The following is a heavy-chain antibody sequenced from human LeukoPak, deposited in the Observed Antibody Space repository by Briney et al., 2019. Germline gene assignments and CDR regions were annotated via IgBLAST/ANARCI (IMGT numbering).Heavy chain of an antibody. D-gene: IGHD3-3*01. CDR1: GFTFSEYW. V-gene: IGHV3-7*01. Sequence: GRSLSLSWAASGFTFSEYWMTWVRHAPGKGREWVANIKPDGSEKYYVDSVKGRFTISRDNAKNSLYLQMNSLRVEDTAVYYCASYVCCWSAFWFWGQGTLVTVSS. J-gene: IGHJ4*02. CDR3: ASYVCCWSAFWF. CDR2: IKPDGSEK.